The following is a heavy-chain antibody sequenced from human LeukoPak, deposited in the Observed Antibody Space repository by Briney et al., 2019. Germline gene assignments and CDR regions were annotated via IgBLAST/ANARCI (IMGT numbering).Heavy chain of an antibody. Sequence: GGSLRLSCAASGFTFSSYAMGWVRQAPGKGLEWVSGISGSGGSTYYADSVKGRFTISRDNTKNTPYLQMNSLRAEDTAVYYCAKQDGYSYGSVDYWGQGTLVTVSS. CDR1: GFTFSSYA. CDR3: AKQDGYSYGSVDY. CDR2: ISGSGGST. D-gene: IGHD5-18*01. J-gene: IGHJ4*02. V-gene: IGHV3-23*01.